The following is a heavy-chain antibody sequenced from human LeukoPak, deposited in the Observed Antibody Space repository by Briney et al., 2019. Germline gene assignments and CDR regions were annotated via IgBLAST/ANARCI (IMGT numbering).Heavy chain of an antibody. CDR3: ARAHCSGGSCLYYYDSSGYYYVPQYYFDY. Sequence: GASVKVSCKASGGTFSSYAISWVRQAPGQGLEWMGGIIPFFGTANYAQKFQGGVTITADESTSTAYMELSSLRSEDTAVYYCARAHCSGGSCLYYYDSSGYYYVPQYYFDYWGQGTLVTVSS. CDR1: GGTFSSYA. J-gene: IGHJ4*02. V-gene: IGHV1-69*13. CDR2: IIPFFGTA. D-gene: IGHD3-22*01.